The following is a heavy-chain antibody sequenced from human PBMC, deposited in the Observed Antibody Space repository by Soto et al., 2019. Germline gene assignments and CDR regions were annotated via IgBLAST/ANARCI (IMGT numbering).Heavy chain of an antibody. CDR3: VRQRGNYFDF. D-gene: IGHD3-10*01. CDR1: CDSINSRD. J-gene: IGHJ4*02. V-gene: IGHV4-59*11. CDR2: IDYVGST. Sequence: SETLSLTCSVSCDSINSRDGSWIRQPPGKGLEWIGYIDYVGSTNYAPSLQSRVTMSVDTSKNQVSLKLRYVTAADTAVYYCVRQRGNYFDFWGQGTLVTVSS.